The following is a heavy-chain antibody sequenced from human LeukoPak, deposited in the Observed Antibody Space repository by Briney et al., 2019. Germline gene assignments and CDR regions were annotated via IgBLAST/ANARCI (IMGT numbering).Heavy chain of an antibody. CDR3: ARGDLGSSGWCVLI. V-gene: IGHV3-21*01. D-gene: IGHD6-13*01. CDR2: ISSSSSYI. Sequence: GGSLRLSCAASGFTFSSYSMNWVRQAPGKGLEWVSSISSSSSYIYYADSVKGRFTISRDNAKNSLYLQMNSLRAEDTAVYYCARGDLGSSGWCVLIWGQGTLVTVSS. CDR1: GFTFSSYS. J-gene: IGHJ4*02.